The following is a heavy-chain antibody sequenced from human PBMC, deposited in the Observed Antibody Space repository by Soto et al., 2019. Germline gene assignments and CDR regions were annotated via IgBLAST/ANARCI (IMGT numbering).Heavy chain of an antibody. V-gene: IGHV1-3*01. CDR2: IHDGNGYT. D-gene: IGHD5-12*01. CDR3: ARVQYSGYGFKLAFDI. J-gene: IGHJ3*02. CDR1: GYTFDNYA. Sequence: QVQLVQSGAQVKKPGASVKVSCKASGYTFDNYALHWVRQAPGRRLEWMGWIHDGNGYTKYSQSSQGRVNITRDTYASTVHMDLSSLRSQDTAVYYCARVQYSGYGFKLAFDIWGKGKMVTVSS.